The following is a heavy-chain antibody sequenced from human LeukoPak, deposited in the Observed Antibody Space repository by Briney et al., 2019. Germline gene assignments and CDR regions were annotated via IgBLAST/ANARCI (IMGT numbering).Heavy chain of an antibody. J-gene: IGHJ4*02. CDR1: AFSFSAYG. V-gene: IGHV3-30*02. CDR2: MRPDGISK. D-gene: IGHD6-19*01. Sequence: PGGSLRLSCAASAFSFSAYGVHWVRQGPGKGREWVAFMRPDGISKYYADSVKGRFAVSRDSSKNVVYLQMYSLRADDTAVYYCAKDWPSDWCLDYWGQGTLVTVSS. CDR3: AKDWPSDWCLDY.